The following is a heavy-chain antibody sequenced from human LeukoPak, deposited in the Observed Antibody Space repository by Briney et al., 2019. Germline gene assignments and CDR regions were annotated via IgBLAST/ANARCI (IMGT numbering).Heavy chain of an antibody. J-gene: IGHJ4*02. Sequence: ASVKVSCKASGYTFTGYYIHWVRQAPGQGLQYTGWIHPNTGGTGYAQMFQGRVTLTRDTSVSTAYMELTSLRSDDTAVYYCARDLRAANSWGQGTLVTVSS. CDR3: ARDLRAANS. V-gene: IGHV1-2*02. CDR2: IHPNTGGT. D-gene: IGHD3-10*01. CDR1: GYTFTGYY.